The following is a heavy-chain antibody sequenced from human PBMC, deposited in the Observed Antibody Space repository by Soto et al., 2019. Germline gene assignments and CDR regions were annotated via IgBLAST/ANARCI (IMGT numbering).Heavy chain of an antibody. CDR2: INHSGST. CDR3: VRESDTAMDYYYYYYGMDV. V-gene: IGHV4-34*01. CDR1: GGSFSGYY. J-gene: IGHJ6*02. D-gene: IGHD5-18*01. Sequence: KPSETLSLTCAVYGGSFSGYYWSWIRQPPGKGLEWIGEINHSGSTNYNPSLKSRVTISVDTSKNQFSLKLSSVTAADTAVYYCVRESDTAMDYYYYYYGMDVWGQGTTVTVSS.